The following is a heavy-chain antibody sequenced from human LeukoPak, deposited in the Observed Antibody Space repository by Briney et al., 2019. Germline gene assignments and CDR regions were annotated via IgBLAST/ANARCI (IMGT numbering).Heavy chain of an antibody. CDR2: ISYDGTNK. J-gene: IGHJ6*02. CDR3: ARDRSPHLEWLLRTFYYGMDV. V-gene: IGHV3-30-3*01. Sequence: PGGSLRLSCAASGFTFSSYAMHWVRQAPGKGLEWVAVISYDGTNKYYADSVKGRFTISRDNSMNTLYLQMNSLRAEDTAVYYCARDRSPHLEWLLRTFYYGMDVWGQGTTVTVSS. D-gene: IGHD3-3*01. CDR1: GFTFSSYA.